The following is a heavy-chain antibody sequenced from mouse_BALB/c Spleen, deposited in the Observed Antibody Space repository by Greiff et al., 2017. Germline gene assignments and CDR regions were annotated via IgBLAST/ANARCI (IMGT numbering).Heavy chain of an antibody. D-gene: IGHD2-10*02. CDR3: ARPYGNYKWYFDV. J-gene: IGHJ1*01. CDR1: GDSITSGY. Sequence: VQLQQSGPSLVKPSQTLSLTCSVTGDSITSGYWNWIRKFPGNKLEYMGYISYSGSTYYNPSLKSRISITRDTSKNQYYLQLNSVTTEDTATYYCARPYGNYKWYFDVWGAGTTVTVSS. V-gene: IGHV3-8*02. CDR2: ISYSGST.